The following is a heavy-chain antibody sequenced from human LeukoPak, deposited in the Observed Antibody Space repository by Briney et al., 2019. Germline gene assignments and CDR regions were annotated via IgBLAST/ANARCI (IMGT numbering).Heavy chain of an antibody. J-gene: IGHJ4*02. Sequence: SVKVSCKASGGTFSSYAISWVRQAPGQGLEWMGGIISIFGTANYAQKFQGRVTITADESTSTAYMELSSLRSDDTAVYYCASVSRTYYYDSSGYYFDYWGQGTLVTVSS. CDR3: ASVSRTYYYDSSGYYFDY. V-gene: IGHV1-69*13. CDR2: IISIFGTA. CDR1: GGTFSSYA. D-gene: IGHD3-22*01.